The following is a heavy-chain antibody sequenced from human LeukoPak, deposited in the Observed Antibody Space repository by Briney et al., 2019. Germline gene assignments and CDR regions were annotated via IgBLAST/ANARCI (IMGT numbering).Heavy chain of an antibody. CDR3: ARGRMLRFLEWLPEYYMDV. V-gene: IGHV4-61*02. CDR2: IYTSGST. D-gene: IGHD3-3*01. CDR1: GGSISSGSYY. J-gene: IGHJ6*03. Sequence: SQTLSLTCTVSGGSISSGSYYWSWIRQPAGKGLEWIGRIYTSGSTNYNPSLKSRVTMSVDTSKNQFSLKLSSVTAADTAVYYCARGRMLRFLEWLPEYYMDVWGKGTTVTVSS.